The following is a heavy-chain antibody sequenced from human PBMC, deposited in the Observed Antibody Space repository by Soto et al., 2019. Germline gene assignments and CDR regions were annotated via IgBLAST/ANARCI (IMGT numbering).Heavy chain of an antibody. V-gene: IGHV4-30-2*01. D-gene: IGHD3-22*01. CDR2: IYQSGST. J-gene: IGHJ3*02. Sequence: PSETLSLTCAVSVGSLSSSAYSWSWIRQPPGKGLDWSGFIYQSGSTYYNPSLKSRVTMSLDRPKNQFSLKLSSVTAADTAVYYCARELLFYDSDGFSWDDAFDIWGQGTMVTVSS. CDR3: ARELLFYDSDGFSWDDAFDI. CDR1: VGSLSSSAYS.